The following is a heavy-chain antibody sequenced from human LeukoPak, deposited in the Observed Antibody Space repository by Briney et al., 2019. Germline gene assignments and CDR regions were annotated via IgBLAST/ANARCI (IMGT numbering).Heavy chain of an antibody. Sequence: GGSLRLSCAASGFTFSSYAMSWVRQAPGKGLEWVSAISGSGGSTYYADSVKGRFTISRDNSKSTLYLQMNSLRAEDTAVYYCAKDRTVRGVSPYYFDYWGQGTLVTVSS. CDR3: AKDRTVRGVSPYYFDY. CDR1: GFTFSSYA. D-gene: IGHD3-10*01. J-gene: IGHJ4*02. V-gene: IGHV3-23*01. CDR2: ISGSGGST.